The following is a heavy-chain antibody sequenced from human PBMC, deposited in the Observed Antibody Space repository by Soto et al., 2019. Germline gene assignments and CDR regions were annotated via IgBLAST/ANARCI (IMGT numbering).Heavy chain of an antibody. J-gene: IGHJ6*02. CDR3: ARDVGNSSSSVRYYYYYYGMDV. Sequence: SVKVSCKASGGTFSSYAISWVRQAPGQGLEWMGGIIPIFGTANYAQKFQGRVTITADESTSTAYMELSSLRSEDTAVYYCARDVGNSSSSVRYYYYYYGMDVWGQGTTVTVSS. D-gene: IGHD6-6*01. CDR2: IIPIFGTA. CDR1: GGTFSSYA. V-gene: IGHV1-69*13.